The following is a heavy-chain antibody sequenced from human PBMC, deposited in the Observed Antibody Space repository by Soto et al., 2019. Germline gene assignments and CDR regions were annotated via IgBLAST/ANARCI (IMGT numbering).Heavy chain of an antibody. Sequence: LRLSCAASGFTFSSYGMHWVRQAPGKGLEWVAVISYDGSNKYYADSVKGRFTISRDNSKNTLYLQMNSLRAEDTAVYYCAKLYGEDFDYWGQGTLVTVSS. V-gene: IGHV3-30*18. CDR2: ISYDGSNK. CDR3: AKLYGEDFDY. D-gene: IGHD4-17*01. CDR1: GFTFSSYG. J-gene: IGHJ4*02.